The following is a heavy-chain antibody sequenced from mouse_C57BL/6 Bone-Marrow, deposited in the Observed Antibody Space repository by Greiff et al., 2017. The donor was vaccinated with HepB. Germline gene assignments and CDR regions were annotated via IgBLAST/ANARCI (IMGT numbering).Heavy chain of an antibody. CDR1: GYTFTDYY. CDR2: INPNNGGT. CDR3: ARETDIYYYGRRDLDV. J-gene: IGHJ1*03. V-gene: IGHV1-26*01. Sequence: VQLQQSGPELVKPGASVKISCKASGYTFTDYYMNWVKQSHGKSLEWIGDINPNNGGTSYNQKFKGKATLTVDKSSSTAYMELRSLTSEDSAVYYCARETDIYYYGRRDLDVWGTGTTVTVSS. D-gene: IGHD1-1*01.